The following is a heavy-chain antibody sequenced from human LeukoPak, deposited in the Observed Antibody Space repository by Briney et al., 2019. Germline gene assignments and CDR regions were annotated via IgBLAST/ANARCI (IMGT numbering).Heavy chain of an antibody. CDR1: QLTSISFS. CDR2: IIRGATHI. Sequence: GGSWKPSFAPSQLTSISFSWNGVGRAPGKGREGVSSIIRGATHIYYADSLRGRFIISRDDAKNSLYLQMNSLRAEDTAVYYCVRLRRNSDSSGYYYYYDYWGQGTLVTVSS. V-gene: IGHV3-21*01. CDR3: VRLRRNSDSSGYYYYYDY. J-gene: IGHJ4*02. D-gene: IGHD3-22*01.